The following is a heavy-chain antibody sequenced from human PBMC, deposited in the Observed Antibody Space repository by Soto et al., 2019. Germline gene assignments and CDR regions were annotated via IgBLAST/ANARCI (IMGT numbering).Heavy chain of an antibody. D-gene: IGHD5-12*01. Sequence: QVQLVQSGAEVKKPGASVKIPCRASGYTLTSYYWNWLHQAPGQGLECMGLINPSGGSTSYAKKFQGRVTMTSYTSTSTVYMELSSLRSEDTAVYYCARAPLDGYNTLDYWGQGTLVTVSS. CDR3: ARAPLDGYNTLDY. CDR2: INPSGGST. J-gene: IGHJ4*02. CDR1: GYTLTSYY. V-gene: IGHV1-46*01.